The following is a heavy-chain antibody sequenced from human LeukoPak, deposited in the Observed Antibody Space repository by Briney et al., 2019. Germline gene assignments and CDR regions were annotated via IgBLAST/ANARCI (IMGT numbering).Heavy chain of an antibody. J-gene: IGHJ4*02. V-gene: IGHV3-74*01. CDR1: GLTFNRYW. CDR2: INSDGSYT. Sequence: GGSLRLSCAASGLTFNRYWMHWVRQVPGKGLVWVSRINSDGSYTTYADSVKGRFTISRDNARNTLYLQINSLRAEDTAVYYCARGRGTIYMFDYWGQGTLVTVSS. D-gene: IGHD2/OR15-2a*01. CDR3: ARGRGTIYMFDY.